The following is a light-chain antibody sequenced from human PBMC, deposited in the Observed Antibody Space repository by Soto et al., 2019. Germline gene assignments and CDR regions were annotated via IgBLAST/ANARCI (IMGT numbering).Light chain of an antibody. V-gene: IGLV2-14*01. CDR1: SGDIGRYNY. J-gene: IGLJ3*02. CDR2: NVN. Sequence: QSALTQPASVSGSPGQSITISCTGTSGDIGRYNYVSWYQQHPGEAPKLFIYNVNNRPSGVSNRFSGSKSGNTASLTISGLQAEDEANYYCASYAITTTSGVVFGGGTKLTVL. CDR3: ASYAITTTSGVV.